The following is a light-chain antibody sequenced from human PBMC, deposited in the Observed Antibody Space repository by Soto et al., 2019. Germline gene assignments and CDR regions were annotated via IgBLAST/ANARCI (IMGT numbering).Light chain of an antibody. J-gene: IGLJ1*01. CDR1: GSDFGVYNY. V-gene: IGLV2-11*01. CDR2: DVN. CDR3: CSYAANSFL. Sequence: QSALTQPRSVSGSPGQSVTISCTKTGSDFGVYNYVSWYQQHPGKAPKLIIYDVNKRPSGVPNRFSGSMSGNTASLTVSGLQAEDESDYYCCSYAANSFLFGTGTKLTVL.